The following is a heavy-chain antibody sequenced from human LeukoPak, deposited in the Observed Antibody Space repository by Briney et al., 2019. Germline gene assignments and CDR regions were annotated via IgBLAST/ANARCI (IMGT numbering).Heavy chain of an antibody. D-gene: IGHD1-26*01. CDR3: ASLYSGSYFLDY. J-gene: IGHJ4*02. CDR1: GGSISSGDYY. V-gene: IGHV4-30-4*01. Sequence: SETLSLTCTVSGGSISSGDYYWSWIRQPPGTGLEWIGYIYYSGSTYYNPSLKSRVTISVDTSKNQFSLKLSSVTAADTAVYYCASLYSGSYFLDYWGQGTLVTVPS. CDR2: IYYSGST.